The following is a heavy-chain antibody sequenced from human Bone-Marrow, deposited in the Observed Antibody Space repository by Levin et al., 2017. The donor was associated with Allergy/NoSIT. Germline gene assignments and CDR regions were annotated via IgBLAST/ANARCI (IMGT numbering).Heavy chain of an antibody. CDR2: VNWNSAGI. CDR1: GFTFDDYP. J-gene: IGHJ4*02. D-gene: IGHD1-7*01. Sequence: GGSLRLSCAASGFTFDDYPMHWVRQFPGKGLEWVSGVNWNSAGIGYADSVKGRFTISRDNAKNSLYLQMNSLKAEDTALYYCAKIENNWNYDSWGQGTLVIVSS. CDR3: AKIENNWNYDS. V-gene: IGHV3-9*01.